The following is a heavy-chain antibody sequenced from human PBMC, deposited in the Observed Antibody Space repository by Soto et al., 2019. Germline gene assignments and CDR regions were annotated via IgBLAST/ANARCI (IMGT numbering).Heavy chain of an antibody. V-gene: IGHV3-74*01. CDR2: MNSDGSST. CDR3: ATAEVDY. Sequence: GGSLRLSCAASGFTFGNSWMHWVRQAPGEGLEWVSRMNSDGSSTNYADSVKGRFTVSRDNAKSTLYLQMNSLRAEDTAVYYCATAEVDYWGPGTLVTV. J-gene: IGHJ4*02. CDR1: GFTFGNSW.